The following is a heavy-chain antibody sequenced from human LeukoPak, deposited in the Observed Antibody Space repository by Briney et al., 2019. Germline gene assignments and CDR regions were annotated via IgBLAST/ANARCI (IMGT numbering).Heavy chain of an antibody. D-gene: IGHD6-13*01. CDR1: GFTFSRYS. CDR2: SSMSRTI. Sequence: GGSLRLSCAASGFTFSRYSMTWVRQAPGKGLEWVSSSSMSRTIYYADSVKGRFTISRDDAKESLYLQKNSLRAEDTAIYYCARQSSGIAATDKIDYWGQGALVTVSS. V-gene: IGHV3-21*01. J-gene: IGHJ4*02. CDR3: ARQSSGIAATDKIDY.